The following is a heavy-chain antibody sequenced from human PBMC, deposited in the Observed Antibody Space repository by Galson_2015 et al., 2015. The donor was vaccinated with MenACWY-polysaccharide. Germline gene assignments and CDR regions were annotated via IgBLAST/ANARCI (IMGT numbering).Heavy chain of an antibody. J-gene: IGHJ4*02. CDR3: ARALTYYYDSSGHFDY. CDR1: GYSFTSYW. Sequence: QSGAEVKKPGESLKISCKGSGYSFTSYWIGWVRQMPGKGLEWMGIIYPGDSDTRYSPSFQGQVTISADKSISTAYLQWSSLKASDTAMYYRARALTYYYDSSGHFDYWGQGTLVTVSS. V-gene: IGHV5-51*01. CDR2: IYPGDSDT. D-gene: IGHD3-22*01.